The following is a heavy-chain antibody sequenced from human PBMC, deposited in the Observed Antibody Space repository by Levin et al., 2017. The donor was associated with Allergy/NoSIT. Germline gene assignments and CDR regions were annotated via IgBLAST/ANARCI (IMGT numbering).Heavy chain of an antibody. CDR1: GFTFSSYE. Sequence: PGGSLRLSCAASGFTFSSYEMNWVRRAPGKGLEWVSYISSTCSTIYSADSVKGRFTISRDNAKNSLYLHMNSLRAEDTAVYYCARQLGNFWSGYNYFDYWGQGTLVTVSS. J-gene: IGHJ4*02. CDR2: ISSTCSTI. CDR3: ARQLGNFWSGYNYFDY. V-gene: IGHV3-48*03. D-gene: IGHD3-3*01.